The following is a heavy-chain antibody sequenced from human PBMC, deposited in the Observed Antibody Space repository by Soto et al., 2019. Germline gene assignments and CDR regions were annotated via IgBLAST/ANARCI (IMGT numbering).Heavy chain of an antibody. D-gene: IGHD6-6*01. J-gene: IGHJ6*02. Sequence: EVQLLESGGGFVQPGGSLRLSCAASGFTFSSNAMSWVRQAPGKGLEWVTAISGSGYSTYYADSVKGRFTISRDNSKTTLYLQMNSLRAEDTAVYYCAKSSSSSSGYKDYYYYGMDVWGQGTTVTVSS. CDR2: ISGSGYST. CDR3: AKSSSSSSGYKDYYYYGMDV. V-gene: IGHV3-23*01. CDR1: GFTFSSNA.